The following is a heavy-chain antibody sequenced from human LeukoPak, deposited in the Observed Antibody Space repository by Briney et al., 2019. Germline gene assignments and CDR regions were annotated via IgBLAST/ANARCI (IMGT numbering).Heavy chain of an antibody. CDR1: GGSFSGYY. V-gene: IGHV4-34*01. Sequence: QSSETLSLTCAVYGGSFSGYYWSWIRQPPGKGLEWIGEINHSGSTNYNPSLKSRVTISVDTSKNQFSLKLSSVTAADTAVYYCATRRNSSGWNYFDYWGQGTLVTVPS. CDR2: INHSGST. D-gene: IGHD6-19*01. J-gene: IGHJ4*02. CDR3: ATRRNSSGWNYFDY.